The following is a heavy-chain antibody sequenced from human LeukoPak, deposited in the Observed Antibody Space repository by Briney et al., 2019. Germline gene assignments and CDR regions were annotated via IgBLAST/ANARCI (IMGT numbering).Heavy chain of an antibody. CDR2: ISGSGGST. Sequence: GGSLRLSCAASGFTFSSYAMSWVRQAPGKGLEWVSAISGSGGSTYYADSVKGRLTISRDNSKNTLYLQMNSLRAEDTAVYYCAKDRSGGSSSSEGDYWGQGTLVTVSS. V-gene: IGHV3-23*01. D-gene: IGHD6-6*01. J-gene: IGHJ4*02. CDR1: GFTFSSYA. CDR3: AKDRSGGSSSSEGDY.